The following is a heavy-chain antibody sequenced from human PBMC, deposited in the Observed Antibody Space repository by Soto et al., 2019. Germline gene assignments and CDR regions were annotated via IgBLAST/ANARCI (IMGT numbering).Heavy chain of an antibody. CDR2: TYYRSKWYN. D-gene: IGHD6-13*01. Sequence: SQTLSLTCAISGDSVSGNSVAWNWIRQSPSRGLEWLGRTYYRSKWYNDYAVSVKSRITINPDTSKNQFSLQLNSVTPEDTAVYYCATQHSSSWYGNAFDIWGQGTMVTVSS. CDR3: ATQHSSSWYGNAFDI. V-gene: IGHV6-1*01. J-gene: IGHJ3*02. CDR1: GDSVSGNSVA.